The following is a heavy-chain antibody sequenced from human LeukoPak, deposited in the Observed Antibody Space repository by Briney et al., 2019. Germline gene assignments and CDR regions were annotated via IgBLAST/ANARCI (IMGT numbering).Heavy chain of an antibody. J-gene: IGHJ4*02. CDR3: AKDHIRRDGYSDFDY. Sequence: GGSLRLACAAAGLTVSSYAMSWVRQAPGEGLGWDSGISDNGGGTYYADSVQGRFTISRDNSKNTLFLQMNSLRAEDTAVYYCAKDHIRRDGYSDFDYWGQGTLVTVSS. CDR2: ISDNGGGT. CDR1: GLTVSSYA. V-gene: IGHV3-23*01. D-gene: IGHD5-24*01.